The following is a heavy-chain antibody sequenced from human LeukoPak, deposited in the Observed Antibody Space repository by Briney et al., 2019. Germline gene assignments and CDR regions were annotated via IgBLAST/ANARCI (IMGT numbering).Heavy chain of an antibody. Sequence: ASVKVSCKASGYTFTGYYMHWVRQAPGQGLEWMGWINPNSGGTNYAQKFQGRVTMTRDTSISTAYMELSRLRSDDPAVYYCARGEGGYCESSGYYYGGDYWGQGTLVTVSS. J-gene: IGHJ4*02. V-gene: IGHV1-2*02. CDR1: GYTFTGYY. CDR3: ARGEGGYCESSGYYYGGDY. D-gene: IGHD3-22*01. CDR2: INPNSGGT.